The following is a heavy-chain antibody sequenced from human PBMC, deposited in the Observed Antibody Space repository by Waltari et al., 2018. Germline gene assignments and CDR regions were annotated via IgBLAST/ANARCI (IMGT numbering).Heavy chain of an antibody. D-gene: IGHD6-13*01. CDR3: ARRRYSSSWPQRRAFDI. J-gene: IGHJ3*02. Sequence: QVQLQQWGAGLLKPSETLSLTCAVYGGSFSGYYWSWIRQPPGKGQDGIGEISRSGSANHNPTLKSRVTIAVDTSKSQCSLKLSTVTAADTAVYYCARRRYSSSWPQRRAFDIWGQGTMVTGSS. CDR2: ISRSGSA. V-gene: IGHV4-34*01. CDR1: GGSFSGYY.